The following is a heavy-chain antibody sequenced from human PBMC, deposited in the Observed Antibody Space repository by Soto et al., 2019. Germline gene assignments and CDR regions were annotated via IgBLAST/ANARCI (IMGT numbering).Heavy chain of an antibody. Sequence: QVQLQESGPGLVKPSETLSLNCSVSGDAISRHYWSCIRQSLGKGLEWLGYFFHTGTALYNPSLMSRVTMSVDTSKNQFSLKLTSVIPADTAVYFCARNYGGNSQFFDLWGRGTLVTVSS. J-gene: IGHJ2*01. CDR3: ARNYGGNSQFFDL. D-gene: IGHD4-17*01. CDR2: FFHTGTA. CDR1: GDAISRHY. V-gene: IGHV4-59*11.